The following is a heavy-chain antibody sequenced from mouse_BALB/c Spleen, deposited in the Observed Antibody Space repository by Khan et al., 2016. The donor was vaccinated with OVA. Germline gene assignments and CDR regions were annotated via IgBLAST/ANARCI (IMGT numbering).Heavy chain of an antibody. D-gene: IGHD2-10*02. Sequence: QVQLKESGAELVKPGASVRLSCKASGYTFTSYYLYWVKQRPGQGLEWIGDINPSNGDTNFNEKFKSKATLTVDKSSSTAYIHLNSLTSEDSAVYYCARSGYVSFAYWGQEALVTVSA. CDR1: GYTFTSYY. CDR3: ARSGYVSFAY. V-gene: IGHV1-53*01. J-gene: IGHJ3*01. CDR2: INPSNGDT.